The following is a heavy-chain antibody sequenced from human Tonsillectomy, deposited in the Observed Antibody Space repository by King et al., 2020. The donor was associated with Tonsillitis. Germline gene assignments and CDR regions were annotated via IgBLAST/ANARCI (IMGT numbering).Heavy chain of an antibody. J-gene: IGHJ4*02. V-gene: IGHV3-30*18. D-gene: IGHD6-19*01. CDR3: AKARFLWLVPLDY. CDR2: ISYDGSNK. CDR1: GFTFSSYG. Sequence: PASGFTFSSYGMHWVRQAPGNGLEWVAVISYDGSNKYYADSVKGRFTISSDNSKNTLYLQMNSLRAEDTAVYYCAKARFLWLVPLDYWGQGTLVTVSS.